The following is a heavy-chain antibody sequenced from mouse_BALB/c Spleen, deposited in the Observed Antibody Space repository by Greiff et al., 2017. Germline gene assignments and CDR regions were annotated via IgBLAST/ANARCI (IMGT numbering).Heavy chain of an antibody. D-gene: IGHD2-1*01. Sequence: VQLQQSGAELVKPGASVKLSCTASGFNIKDTYMHWVKQRPEQGLEWIGRIDPANGNTKYDPKFQGKATITADTSSNTAYLQLSSLTYEDTAVYLANYEGGAMDYWGQGTSVTVSS. CDR2: IDPANGNT. CDR3: NYEGGAMDY. V-gene: IGHV14-3*02. CDR1: GFNIKDTY. J-gene: IGHJ4*01.